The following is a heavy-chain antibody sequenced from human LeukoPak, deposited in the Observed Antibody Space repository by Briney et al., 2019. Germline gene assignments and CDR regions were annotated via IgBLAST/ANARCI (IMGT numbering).Heavy chain of an antibody. Sequence: SETLSLTCTVSGGSISSSSYYWGWIRQPPGKGLEWIGSIYYSGSTYYNPSLKSRVTISVDTSKNQFSLKLSSVTAADTAVYYCARALGYCSGGSCYGDAAFDTWGQGTMVTVSS. CDR3: ARALGYCSGGSCYGDAAFDT. J-gene: IGHJ3*02. CDR2: IYYSGST. D-gene: IGHD2-15*01. CDR1: GGSISSSSYY. V-gene: IGHV4-39*07.